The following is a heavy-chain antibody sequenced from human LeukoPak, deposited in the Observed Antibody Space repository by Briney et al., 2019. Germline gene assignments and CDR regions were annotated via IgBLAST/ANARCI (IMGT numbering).Heavy chain of an antibody. Sequence: GGSLRLSCAASGFTFSNYIMHWVRQAPGKGLEWVSFIRFDGTNRHYVDPVKGRFTISRDNANNMLYLQMNSLNFEDTAVYYCARDAYHSGDLDQWGEGTPVIVSS. CDR1: GFTFSNYI. V-gene: IGHV3-30*02. D-gene: IGHD7-27*01. CDR2: IRFDGTNR. J-gene: IGHJ4*02. CDR3: ARDAYHSGDLDQ.